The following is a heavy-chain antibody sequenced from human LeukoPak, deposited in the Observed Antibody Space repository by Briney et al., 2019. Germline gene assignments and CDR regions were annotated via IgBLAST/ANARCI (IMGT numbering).Heavy chain of an antibody. CDR2: INHSGST. V-gene: IGHV4-34*01. D-gene: IGHD3-22*01. CDR1: GGSFSGYY. Sequence: PSETLSLTCAVYGGSFSGYYWSWIRRPPGKGLEWIGEINHSGSTNYNPSLKSRVTISVDTSKNQFSLKLSSVTAADTAVYYCATKSDYYDSSGYYRDAFDIWGQGTMVTVSS. J-gene: IGHJ3*02. CDR3: ATKSDYYDSSGYYRDAFDI.